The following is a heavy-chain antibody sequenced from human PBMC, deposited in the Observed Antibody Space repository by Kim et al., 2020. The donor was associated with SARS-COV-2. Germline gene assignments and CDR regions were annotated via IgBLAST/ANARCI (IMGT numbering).Heavy chain of an antibody. Sequence: GGSLRLSCAASGFTFSSYGMHWVRQAPGKGLEWVAVIWYDGSNKYYADSVKGRFTISRDNSKNTLYLQMTSLRAEATAVYYCARDWGRGSSSWSDYWGQG. V-gene: IGHV3-33*01. CDR1: GFTFSSYG. CDR2: IWYDGSNK. CDR3: ARDWGRGSSSWSDY. D-gene: IGHD6-13*01. J-gene: IGHJ4*02.